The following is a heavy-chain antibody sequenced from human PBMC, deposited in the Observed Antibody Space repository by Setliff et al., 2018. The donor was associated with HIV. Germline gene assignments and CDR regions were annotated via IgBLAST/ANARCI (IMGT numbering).Heavy chain of an antibody. Sequence: AETLSLTCAVSGGSITNFYWSWIRQPPGKGLEWIGYLYNSGSTKYNPSLKSRVTISIDMSKTQLSLNLNSVTAADTDLCYCALWGYSNAGGFDYWGQGTLVTVSS. CDR1: GGSITNFY. J-gene: IGHJ4*02. D-gene: IGHD5-12*01. CDR2: LYNSGST. V-gene: IGHV4-59*08. CDR3: ALWGYSNAGGFDY.